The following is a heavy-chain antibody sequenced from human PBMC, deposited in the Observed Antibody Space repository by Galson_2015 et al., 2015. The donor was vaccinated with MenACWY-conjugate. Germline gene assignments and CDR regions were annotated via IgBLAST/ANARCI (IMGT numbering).Heavy chain of an antibody. CDR2: VSYDGTKK. J-gene: IGHJ4*02. V-gene: IGHV3-30*18. CDR3: AKGAVTAISYLDY. Sequence: SLRLSCAASGFTFSSFAMHWVRQAPGKGLEWVALVSYDGTKKYYGDSVEGRFTISEDNSKNQFYLQMNSLRPEDTGVYYCAKGAVTAISYLDYWGQGALVTVSS. CDR1: GFTFSSFA. D-gene: IGHD2-21*02.